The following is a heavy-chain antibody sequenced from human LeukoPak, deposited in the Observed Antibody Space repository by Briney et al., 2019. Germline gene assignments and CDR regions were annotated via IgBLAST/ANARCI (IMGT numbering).Heavy chain of an antibody. CDR3: VRSGRGYYEY. CDR2: INTNGGNT. J-gene: IGHJ4*02. D-gene: IGHD6-19*01. CDR1: GFTFSSYA. Sequence: GGSLRLSCSASGFTFSSYALHWVRQAPGEGLEYVSAINTNGGNTYYADSVRGRFTISRDNSKNTLYLQMSSLRGEDTAIYYCVRSGRGYYEYWGQGTLVTVSS. V-gene: IGHV3-64D*09.